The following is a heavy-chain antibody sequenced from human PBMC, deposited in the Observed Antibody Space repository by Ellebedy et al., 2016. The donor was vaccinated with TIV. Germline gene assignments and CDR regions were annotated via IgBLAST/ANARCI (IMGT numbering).Heavy chain of an antibody. Sequence: PGGSLRLSCAASGFPFSSFDFNWVRQSPGKGLEWVSYISSSCTTKYYADSVKGRFPISRDNAKNSLYLQMNSLRAEDTAVYYGAASHYYFYGKDVWGQGTRVTVAS. J-gene: IGHJ6*02. CDR1: GFPFSSFD. CDR2: ISSSCTTK. CDR3: AASHYYFYGKDV. V-gene: IGHV3-48*03.